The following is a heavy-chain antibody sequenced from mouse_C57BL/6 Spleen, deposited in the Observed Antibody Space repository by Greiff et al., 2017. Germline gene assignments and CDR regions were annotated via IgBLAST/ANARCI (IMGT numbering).Heavy chain of an antibody. J-gene: IGHJ2*01. CDR1: GYAFTNYL. V-gene: IGHV1-54*01. D-gene: IGHD2-3*01. CDR3: ARSGRPIYDGYYGY. CDR2: INPGSGGT. Sequence: VKLQESGAELVRPGTSVKVSCKASGYAFTNYLIEWVKQRPGQGLEWIGVINPGSGGTNYNEKFKGKATLTADKSSSTAYMQLSSLTSEDSAVYFCARSGRPIYDGYYGYWGQGTTLTVSS.